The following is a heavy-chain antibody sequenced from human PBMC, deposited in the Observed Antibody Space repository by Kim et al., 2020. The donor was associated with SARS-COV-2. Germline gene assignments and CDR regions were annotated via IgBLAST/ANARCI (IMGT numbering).Heavy chain of an antibody. CDR3: AREGCSGGSCYSSGLDYYYGMED. J-gene: IGHJ6*02. V-gene: IGHV3-30*04. CDR1: GFTFSSYA. Sequence: GGSLRLSCAASGFTFSSYAMHWVRQAPGKGLEWVAVISYDGSNKYYADSVKGRFTISRDNSKNTLYLQMNSLRAEDTAVYYCAREGCSGGSCYSSGLDYYYGMEDRGQGTTVTVSS. D-gene: IGHD2-15*01. CDR2: ISYDGSNK.